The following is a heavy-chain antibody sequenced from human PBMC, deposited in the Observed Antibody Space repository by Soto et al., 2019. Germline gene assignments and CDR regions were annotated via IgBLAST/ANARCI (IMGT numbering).Heavy chain of an antibody. J-gene: IGHJ4*02. V-gene: IGHV3-53*01. Sequence: SLRLSCAVSGFTVRSNYMSWFLQAPVKVLDCVSVIYSVGTTYYAYSFKGRFIISRDISKNSLYLQMNILIAYYTAVYYCHGYGYWGQGTLVTVSS. CDR3: HGYGY. D-gene: IGHD5-12*01. CDR1: GFTVRSNY. CDR2: IYSVGTT.